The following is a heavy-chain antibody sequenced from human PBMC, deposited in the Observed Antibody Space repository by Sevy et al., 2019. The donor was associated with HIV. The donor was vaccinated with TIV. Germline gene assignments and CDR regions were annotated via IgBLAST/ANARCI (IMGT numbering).Heavy chain of an antibody. CDR2: IIPILNIA. CDR3: TRVLGSGYYSPFDY. D-gene: IGHD3-22*01. V-gene: IGHV1-69*10. Sequence: ASVKVSCKASGGIFSSSAIIWVRQAPGQGLEWMGWIIPILNIANNAQKFQGRVTITADKSTSTAYMELSSLRSDDTAVYYCTRVLGSGYYSPFDYWGQGTPVTVSS. CDR1: GGIFSSSA. J-gene: IGHJ4*02.